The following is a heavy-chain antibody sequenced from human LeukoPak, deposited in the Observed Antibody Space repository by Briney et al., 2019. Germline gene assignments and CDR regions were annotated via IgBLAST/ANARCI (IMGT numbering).Heavy chain of an antibody. V-gene: IGHV1-2*02. J-gene: IGHJ5*02. CDR2: INPNSGGT. CDR3: AREGNYYDSSGYYRT. D-gene: IGHD3-22*01. CDR1: GYTFTGYY. Sequence: ASVKVSCKASGYTFTGYYMHWVRQAPGQGREWMGWINPNSGGTNYAQKFQGRVTMTRDTSISTAYMELSRLRSDDTAVYYCAREGNYYDSSGYYRTWGQGTLVTVSS.